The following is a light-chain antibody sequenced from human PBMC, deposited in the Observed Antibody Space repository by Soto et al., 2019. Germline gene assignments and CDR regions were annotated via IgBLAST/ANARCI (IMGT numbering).Light chain of an antibody. CDR1: SSDVGGYKY. CDR3: SSYTFSSTLVFV. J-gene: IGLJ1*01. Sequence: QSALTQPASVSGSPGQSITISCTGTSSDVGGYKYVSWYQQHPGKAPKLMIYEVSNRPSGVSNRFSGSKSGNTASLTISGLQAEDEADYYCSSYTFSSTLVFVFGTGTKLTVL. V-gene: IGLV2-14*01. CDR2: EVS.